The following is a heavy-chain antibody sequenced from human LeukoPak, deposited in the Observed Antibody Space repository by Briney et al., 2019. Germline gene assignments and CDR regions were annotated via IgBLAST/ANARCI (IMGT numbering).Heavy chain of an antibody. Sequence: PSETLSLTCTVSGGSISSYYWSWIRQPPGKGLEWIGYISYSGSTNYNPSLKSRVTISVDTSKNQFSLKLSSVTAADTAVYYCAREIRLDYYDSSGYYYRDAFDIWGQGTMVTVSS. V-gene: IGHV4-59*01. D-gene: IGHD3-22*01. J-gene: IGHJ3*02. CDR2: ISYSGST. CDR3: AREIRLDYYDSSGYYYRDAFDI. CDR1: GGSISSYY.